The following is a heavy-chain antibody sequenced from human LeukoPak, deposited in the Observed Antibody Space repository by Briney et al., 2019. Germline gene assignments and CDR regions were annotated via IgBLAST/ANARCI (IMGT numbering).Heavy chain of an antibody. Sequence: PGRSLRLSCAASGFTFDDYAMHWVRQAPGKGLEWVSLISGDGGSTYYADSVKGRFTISRDNSKNSLYLQMNSLRTEDTALYYCAKATTGYYYDSSGYNWYFDLWGRGTLVTVSS. CDR1: GFTFDDYA. J-gene: IGHJ2*01. D-gene: IGHD3-22*01. V-gene: IGHV3-43*02. CDR2: ISGDGGST. CDR3: AKATTGYYYDSSGYNWYFDL.